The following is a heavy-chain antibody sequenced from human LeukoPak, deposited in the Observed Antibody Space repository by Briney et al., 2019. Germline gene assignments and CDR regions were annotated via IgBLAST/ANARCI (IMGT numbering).Heavy chain of an antibody. CDR2: INHSGST. Sequence: SETLSLTCAVYGGSFSGYYWSWIRQPPGKGLEWTGEINHSGSTNYNPSLKSRVTISVDTSKNQFSLKLSSVTAADTAVYYCARIRPKRPLGSSWSTWGQGTLVTVSS. CDR1: GGSFSGYY. D-gene: IGHD6-13*01. J-gene: IGHJ5*02. V-gene: IGHV4-34*01. CDR3: ARIRPKRPLGSSWST.